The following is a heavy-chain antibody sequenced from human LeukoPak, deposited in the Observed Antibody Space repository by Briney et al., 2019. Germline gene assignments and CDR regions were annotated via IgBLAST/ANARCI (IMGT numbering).Heavy chain of an antibody. CDR2: IKQDGSAK. D-gene: IGHD4-11*01. V-gene: IGHV3-7*01. J-gene: IGHJ4*02. Sequence: GGSLRLSCAASGFTFSTYWMSWVRQAPGKGLEWVANIKQDGSAKYYVDSVKGRFTISRDNAKNSLYLQMNSLRADDTAVYYCARAHPGDYSDFQFDYWGQGTLVTVSS. CDR1: GFTFSTYW. CDR3: ARAHPGDYSDFQFDY.